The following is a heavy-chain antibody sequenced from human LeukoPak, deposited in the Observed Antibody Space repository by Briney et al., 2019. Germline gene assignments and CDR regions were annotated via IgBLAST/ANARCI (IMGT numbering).Heavy chain of an antibody. J-gene: IGHJ3*01. CDR1: DDSFSTHY. CDR2: IPSIGST. V-gene: IGHV4-59*11. D-gene: IGHD4-17*01. CDR3: ARDPTTVTKGFDV. Sequence: SETLSLTCSVSDDSFSTHYWTWIRHPPGKGLEWIGYIPSIGSTNYNPSLKSRVTITVDTSKKQFSLKMTPVTAADTAVYYCARDPTTVTKGFDVWGQGTMVTVSS.